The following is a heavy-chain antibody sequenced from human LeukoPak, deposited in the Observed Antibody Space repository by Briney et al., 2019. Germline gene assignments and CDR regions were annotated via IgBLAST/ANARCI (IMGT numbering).Heavy chain of an antibody. CDR3: ARYCSSTSCYYGMDV. CDR1: GGSFSGYY. CDR2: INHSGST. J-gene: IGHJ6*04. Sequence: SETLSLTCAVYGGSFSGYYWNWIRQPPGKGLEWIGEINHSGSTNYNPSLKSRVTISVDTSKNQFSLKLSSVTAADTAVYYYARYCSSTSCYYGMDVWGKGTTVAVSS. D-gene: IGHD2-2*01. V-gene: IGHV4-34*01.